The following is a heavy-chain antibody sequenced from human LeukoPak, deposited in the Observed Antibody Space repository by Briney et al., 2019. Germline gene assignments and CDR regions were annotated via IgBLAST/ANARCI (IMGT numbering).Heavy chain of an antibody. Sequence: VKPSETLCLTCTVSGGSISSYYWSWIRQPPGKGLEWIGCIYYRGSTNYNPSLKSRVTISVDTSKNQFSLRLSSVTAADTAVYYCARGAMFGRAIDYWGQGTLVTVSS. J-gene: IGHJ4*02. CDR2: IYYRGST. D-gene: IGHD3-3*02. CDR3: ARGAMFGRAIDY. V-gene: IGHV4-59*01. CDR1: GGSISSYY.